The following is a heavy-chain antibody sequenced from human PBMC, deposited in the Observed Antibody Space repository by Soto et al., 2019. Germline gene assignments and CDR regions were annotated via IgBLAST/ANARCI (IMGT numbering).Heavy chain of an antibody. J-gene: IGHJ4*02. CDR2: IYYSGST. Sequence: AETLSHTCTISSGSISSYCWSWMRQPPGKGLEWIGYIYYSGSTNYNPSLKSRVTISVDTSKNQFSLKLSSVTAADTAVYYCARLSSVAAFDYWGQGTLVTVSS. CDR3: ARLSSVAAFDY. V-gene: IGHV4-59*01. D-gene: IGHD6-19*01. CDR1: SGSISSYC.